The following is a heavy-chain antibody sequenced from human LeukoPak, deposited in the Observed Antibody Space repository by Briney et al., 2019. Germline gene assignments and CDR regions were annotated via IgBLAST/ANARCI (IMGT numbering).Heavy chain of an antibody. CDR3: ARLRDFWSGYYFDY. CDR1: GYSFSTYW. J-gene: IGHJ4*02. CDR2: IYLGDSDT. Sequence: GESLKISCKGSGYSFSTYWIVWVRQMPGKGLEWMGIIYLGDSDTRYSPAFQDQVTISADKSIGTAYLQWNSLKTSDTAMYYCARLRDFWSGYYFDYWGQGTLVTVSS. D-gene: IGHD3-3*01. V-gene: IGHV5-51*01.